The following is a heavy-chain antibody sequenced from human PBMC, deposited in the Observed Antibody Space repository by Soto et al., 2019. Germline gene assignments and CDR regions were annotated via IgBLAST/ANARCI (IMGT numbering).Heavy chain of an antibody. V-gene: IGHV3-53*01. CDR2: HHSGGST. CDR1: GFSVSSNY. CDR3: ARHLHPRGTVGATSPLDP. D-gene: IGHD1-26*01. J-gene: IGHJ5*02. Sequence: GGSLRSSCAISGFSVSSNYLSWVRQAPGQGLEWVSVHHSGGSTYSADSVQGRFTISRDKSNITLYLQMRRVRAEDTAFYFCARHLHPRGTVGATSPLDPWGQGTQVTVSS.